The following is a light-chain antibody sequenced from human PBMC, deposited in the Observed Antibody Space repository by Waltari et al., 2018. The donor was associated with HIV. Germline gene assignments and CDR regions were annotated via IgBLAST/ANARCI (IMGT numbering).Light chain of an antibody. CDR2: SND. Sequence: QSVLTQPPSTSGTPGQRVTISCSGSNSNIGSNTVNWYQQVPGEAPKLLIYSNDQRPSGVPDRFSGSKSDTSASLAISGLQSEDEADYSCSTWDASLNGWVFGGGTKLTVL. J-gene: IGLJ3*02. CDR1: NSNIGSNT. V-gene: IGLV1-44*01. CDR3: STWDASLNGWV.